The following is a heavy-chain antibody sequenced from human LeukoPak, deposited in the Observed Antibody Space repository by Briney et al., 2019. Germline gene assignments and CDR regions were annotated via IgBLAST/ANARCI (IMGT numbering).Heavy chain of an antibody. CDR1: GGSISSSSYY. V-gene: IGHV4-39*01. D-gene: IGHD3-16*01. CDR2: IYYSGST. CDR3: AGFWGTLFTGYWFDP. J-gene: IGHJ5*02. Sequence: TSETLSLTCTVSGGSISSSSYYWGWIRQPPGKGLEWIGSIYYSGSTYYNPSLKSRVTISVDTSKNQFSLKLSSVTAADTAVYYCAGFWGTLFTGYWFDPWGQGTLVTVSS.